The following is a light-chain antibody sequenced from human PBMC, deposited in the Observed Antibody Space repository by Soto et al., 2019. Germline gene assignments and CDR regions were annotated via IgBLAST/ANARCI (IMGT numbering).Light chain of an antibody. J-gene: IGKJ2*01. V-gene: IGKV3-20*01. CDR3: QHYGASQYT. CDR2: GAS. CDR1: QSVTSSN. Sequence: IVLTQSPGTLSLSPGETAIVSCRASQSVTSSNLAWYQQRHGQAPRLLIYGASNRATGIAERFSGSGSGADFRLTISRLEPEDFAVYYCQHYGASQYTFGQGTKLELK.